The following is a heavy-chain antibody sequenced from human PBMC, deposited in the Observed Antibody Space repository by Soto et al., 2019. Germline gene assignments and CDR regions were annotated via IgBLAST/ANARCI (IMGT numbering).Heavy chain of an antibody. CDR1: GGTFSSYA. D-gene: IGHD1-7*01. V-gene: IGHV1-69*13. CDR2: IIPIFGTA. Sequence: SVKVSCKASGGTFSSYAISWVRQAPGQGLEWMGGIIPIFGTANYAQKFQGRVTITADESTSTAYMELSSLRSEDTAVYYCARFGNWNYNWFDPWGQGTLVTVSS. CDR3: ARFGNWNYNWFDP. J-gene: IGHJ5*02.